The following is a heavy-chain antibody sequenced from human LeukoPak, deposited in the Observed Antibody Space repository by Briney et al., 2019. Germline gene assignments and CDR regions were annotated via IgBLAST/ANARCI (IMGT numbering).Heavy chain of an antibody. D-gene: IGHD3-10*01. CDR3: AREIFDGSGYFYYGMDV. CDR2: INSDGSST. Sequence: HPGGSLRLSCAASGFTFSSYWMHWVRQAPGKGLVWVSRINSDGSSTSYADSVKGRFTISRDNAKNTLYLQMNSLRAEDTAVYYCAREIFDGSGYFYYGMDVWDKGTTVTVSS. J-gene: IGHJ6*04. CDR1: GFTFSSYW. V-gene: IGHV3-74*01.